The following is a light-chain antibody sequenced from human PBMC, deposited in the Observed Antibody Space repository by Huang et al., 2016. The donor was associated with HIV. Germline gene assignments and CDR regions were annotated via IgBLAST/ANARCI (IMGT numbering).Light chain of an antibody. Sequence: EIVMTQSPATLSVSPGERATLSCRASQSVSSNLAWYQQKPGQGPRLLIYGASTRATGIAARCSGSGSGTEFTLTISSLQSEDFAIYYCQQYNNWPSITFGQGTRLEIK. V-gene: IGKV3-15*01. CDR1: QSVSSN. CDR2: GAS. CDR3: QQYNNWPSIT. J-gene: IGKJ5*01.